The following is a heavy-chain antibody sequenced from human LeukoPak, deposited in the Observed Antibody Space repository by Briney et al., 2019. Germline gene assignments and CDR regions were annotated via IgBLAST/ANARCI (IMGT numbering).Heavy chain of an antibody. Sequence: SETLSLTCTVSGYSISSGYYWGWIRQPPGKGLEWIGEINHSGSTNYNPSLKSRVTISVDTSKNQFSLKLSSVTAADTAVYYCARGRWGTDYWGQGTLVTVSS. V-gene: IGHV4-38-2*02. J-gene: IGHJ4*02. D-gene: IGHD1/OR15-1a*01. CDR3: ARGRWGTDY. CDR2: INHSGST. CDR1: GYSISSGYY.